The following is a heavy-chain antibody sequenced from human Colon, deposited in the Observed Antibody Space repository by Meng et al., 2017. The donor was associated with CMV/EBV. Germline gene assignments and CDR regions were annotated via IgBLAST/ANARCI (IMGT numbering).Heavy chain of an antibody. V-gene: IGHV3-21*01. CDR2: ISTSGTNI. J-gene: IGHJ4*02. CDR1: GFTFSSYT. CDR3: ARDKGFLGGTFDY. Sequence: GESLKISCATSGFTFSSYTMHWVRQAPGKGLEWVSSISTSGTNIYYADSVKGRFTVSRDDATDSLYLQLNSLRAEDMALYYCARDKGFLGGTFDYWGQGTLVTVSS. D-gene: IGHD3-10*01.